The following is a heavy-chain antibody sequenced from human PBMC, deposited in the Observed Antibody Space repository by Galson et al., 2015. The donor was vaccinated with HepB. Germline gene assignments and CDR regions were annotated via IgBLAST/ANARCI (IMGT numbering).Heavy chain of an antibody. V-gene: IGHV1-18*04. CDR1: GYTFTSYG. J-gene: IGHJ4*02. CDR3: ARVGLKNYYDSSGYYSDY. CDR2: ISAYNGNT. D-gene: IGHD3-22*01. Sequence: SVKVSCKASGYTFTSYGISWVRQAPGQGLEWMGWISAYNGNTNYAQKLQGRVTMTTDTSTSTAYMELSSLRSEDTAVYYCARVGLKNYYDSSGYYSDYWGQGTLVTVSS.